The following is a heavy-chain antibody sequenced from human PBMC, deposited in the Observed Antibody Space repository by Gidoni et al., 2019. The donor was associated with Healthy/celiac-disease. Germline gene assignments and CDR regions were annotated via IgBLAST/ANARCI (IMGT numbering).Heavy chain of an antibody. CDR1: GGTFSSYA. J-gene: IGHJ4*02. D-gene: IGHD6-19*01. Sequence: QVQPVQSGAEVKKPGSSVTVSGKASGGTFSSYAISWVRPAPGQGLEWMGRIIPILGIANYAQKFQGIVTITADKSTSTAYMELSSLRSEDTAVYYCASVSDSSCWYDYWGQGTLVTVSS. V-gene: IGHV1-69*04. CDR2: IIPILGIA. CDR3: ASVSDSSCWYDY.